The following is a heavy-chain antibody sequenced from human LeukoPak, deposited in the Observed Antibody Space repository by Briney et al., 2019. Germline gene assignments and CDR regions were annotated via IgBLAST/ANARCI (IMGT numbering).Heavy chain of an antibody. J-gene: IGHJ4*02. CDR1: VYTFTDYY. CDR2: INPNSGGT. D-gene: IGHD3-22*01. CDR3: ARDYYESSGYFDY. Sequence: ASVNVSFKPSVYTFTDYYLHWVRQAPGQGREWMGLINPNSGGTNYAQKFQGRVTMTRDTSVSTAYMEVSRLRSDDTAVYYCARDYYESSGYFDYWGQGTLVTVSS. V-gene: IGHV1-2*02.